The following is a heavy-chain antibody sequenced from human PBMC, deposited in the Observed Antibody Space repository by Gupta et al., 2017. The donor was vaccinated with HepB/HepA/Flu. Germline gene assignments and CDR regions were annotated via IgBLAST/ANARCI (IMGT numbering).Heavy chain of an antibody. D-gene: IGHD3-16*01. Sequence: EVQLVESGGGLVQPGGSLRLSCAASGFTFTIYYMTWVRQAPGKGLEWVASIKQDGSEKYFVDSVKGRFIISRDNAKNSLYLEMNSLRAEDTAIYYCARGGGTFDWWGQGTLVTVSS. J-gene: IGHJ4*02. V-gene: IGHV3-7*01. CDR1: GFTFTIYY. CDR3: ARGGGTFDW. CDR2: IKQDGSEK.